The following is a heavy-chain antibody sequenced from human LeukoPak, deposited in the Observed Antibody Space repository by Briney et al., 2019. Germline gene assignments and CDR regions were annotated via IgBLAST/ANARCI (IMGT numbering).Heavy chain of an antibody. CDR1: GFTFNNAW. CDR3: TTDASPYCTNGKCYTGGNFDY. CDR2: IKSQTAGGTT. Sequence: GGSLRLSCAASGFTFNNAWMTWVRQAPGKGLEWVGRIKSQTAGGTTDYAAPVRGRFTISRDDSQNALYLQLNSLQTEDTAVYYCTTDASPYCTNGKCYTGGNFDYWGQRTLVTVSS. V-gene: IGHV3-15*01. D-gene: IGHD2-8*01. J-gene: IGHJ4*02.